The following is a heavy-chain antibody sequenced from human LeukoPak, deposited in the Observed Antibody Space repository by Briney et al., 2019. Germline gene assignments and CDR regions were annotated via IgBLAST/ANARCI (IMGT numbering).Heavy chain of an antibody. Sequence: GGSLRLSCAASRFTFSNYSMSWVRQAPGKGLEWVSGISGSGGSTYYADSVKGRFTISRDKAKNSLYLQMNSLRAEDTAVYYSARRERNNDASSGYDIPVSDYWGQGTLVTVSS. CDR3: ARRERNNDASSGYDIPVSDY. V-gene: IGHV3-23*01. CDR2: ISGSGGST. D-gene: IGHD3-22*01. CDR1: RFTFSNYS. J-gene: IGHJ4*02.